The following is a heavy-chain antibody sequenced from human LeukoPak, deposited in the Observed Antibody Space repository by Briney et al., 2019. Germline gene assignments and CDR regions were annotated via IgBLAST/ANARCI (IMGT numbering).Heavy chain of an antibody. D-gene: IGHD3-10*01. V-gene: IGHV3-33*01. Sequence: GQSLTLSWAASAPRFSTYAMHWVRHAPGKGLEWVALIWHDASHTFYTDSMKGRFTICRDNFKNAEYLQMSSLGGEDTAVYYCAREIFGSGSYPDYWGQGTLVTVSS. CDR2: IWHDASHT. CDR1: APRFSTYA. CDR3: AREIFGSGSYPDY. J-gene: IGHJ4*02.